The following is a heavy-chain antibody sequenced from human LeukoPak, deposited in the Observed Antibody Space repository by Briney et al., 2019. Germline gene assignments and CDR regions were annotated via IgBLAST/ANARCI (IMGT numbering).Heavy chain of an antibody. CDR3: ARAGVVGATTSSFDY. Sequence: ASVKVPCKASGYTFTSYGISWVRQAPGQGLEWMGWISAYNGNTNYAQKLQGRVTMTTDTSTSTAYMELRSLRSDDTAVYYCARAGVVGATTSSFDYWGQGTLVTVSS. CDR1: GYTFTSYG. CDR2: ISAYNGNT. V-gene: IGHV1-18*01. J-gene: IGHJ4*02. D-gene: IGHD1-26*01.